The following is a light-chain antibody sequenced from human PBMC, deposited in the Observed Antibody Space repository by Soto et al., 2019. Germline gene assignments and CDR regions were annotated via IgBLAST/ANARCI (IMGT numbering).Light chain of an antibody. V-gene: IGLV2-14*01. Sequence: QSVLTQPASVSGSPGQSITISCTGTSSDIGRYNYVSWFQQHPDKVPKLVIFEVNYRPSGVSDRFSGSKSGNTASLTITGLQAEDEADYYCTSCITANTRCVFGSGTKV. CDR2: EVN. J-gene: IGLJ1*01. CDR3: TSCITANTRCV. CDR1: SSDIGRYNY.